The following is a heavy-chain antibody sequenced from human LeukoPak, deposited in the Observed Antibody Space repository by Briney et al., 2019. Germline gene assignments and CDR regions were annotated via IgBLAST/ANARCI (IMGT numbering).Heavy chain of an antibody. V-gene: IGHV3-23*01. D-gene: IGHD5-18*01. CDR1: GFTFSSYA. Sequence: PGGSLRLSCAASGFTFSSYAMSWVRQAPGKGLEWVSAISGSGGSTYYADSAKGRFTISRDNSKNTLYLQMNSLRAEDTAVYYCAKSSGYSYGSIDYWGQGTLVTVSS. J-gene: IGHJ4*02. CDR2: ISGSGGST. CDR3: AKSSGYSYGSIDY.